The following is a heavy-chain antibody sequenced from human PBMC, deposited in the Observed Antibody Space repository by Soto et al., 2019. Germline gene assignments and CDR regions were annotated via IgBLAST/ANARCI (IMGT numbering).Heavy chain of an antibody. Sequence: EVQLFESGGGLVQPGGSLRLSCAASGLTFSSYAMSWVRQAPGKGLEWVSAISGSGGSTYYADSVKGRFTISRDNSRNTLFMQMNSLRAEDTDVYYCAKDGVGDCSSTSCQDRPKPVYCYYYYMDVWGKGTTVTVSS. D-gene: IGHD2-2*01. CDR2: ISGSGGST. J-gene: IGHJ6*03. CDR1: GLTFSSYA. V-gene: IGHV3-23*01. CDR3: AKDGVGDCSSTSCQDRPKPVYCYYYYMDV.